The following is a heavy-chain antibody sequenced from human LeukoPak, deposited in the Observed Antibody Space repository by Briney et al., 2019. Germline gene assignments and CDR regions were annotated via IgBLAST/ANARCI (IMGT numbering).Heavy chain of an antibody. J-gene: IGHJ6*02. CDR2: INAGNGNT. V-gene: IGHV1-3*01. CDR3: ARARLELYYYGMDV. D-gene: IGHD1-7*01. Sequence: GASVKVSCKTSGYTFTDYGMHWVRQAPGQRLEWMGWINAGNGNTKYSQKFQGRVTITRDTSASTAYMELSSLRSEDTAVYYCARARLELYYYGMDVWGQGTTVTVSS. CDR1: GYTFTDYG.